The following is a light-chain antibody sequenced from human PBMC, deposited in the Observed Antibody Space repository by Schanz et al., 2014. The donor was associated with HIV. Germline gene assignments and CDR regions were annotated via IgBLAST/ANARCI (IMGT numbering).Light chain of an antibody. CDR1: SSNIGTNV. J-gene: IGLJ3*02. Sequence: QSVLTQPPSASGAPGQTVTISCSGGSSNIGTNVVNWYQQLPGTAPKLLIYNNDQRPSGVPDRFSGSKSGTSVSLAISGLRPEDEAGYYCATWDDTLRGRVFGGGTKVTVL. CDR3: ATWDDTLRGRV. CDR2: NND. V-gene: IGLV1-47*02.